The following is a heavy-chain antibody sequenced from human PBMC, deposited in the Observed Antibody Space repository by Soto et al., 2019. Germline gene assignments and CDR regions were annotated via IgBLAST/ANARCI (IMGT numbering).Heavy chain of an antibody. D-gene: IGHD3-3*01. Sequence: ASVKVSCKASGYTFTSYGISWVRQAPGQGLEWMGWISAYNGNTNYAQKLQGRVTMTTDTSTSTAYMELRSLRSEDTAVYYCARGGSGYPYYYYGMDVWGQGTTVTVSS. CDR1: GYTFTSYG. CDR3: ARGGSGYPYYYYGMDV. V-gene: IGHV1-18*01. CDR2: ISAYNGNT. J-gene: IGHJ6*02.